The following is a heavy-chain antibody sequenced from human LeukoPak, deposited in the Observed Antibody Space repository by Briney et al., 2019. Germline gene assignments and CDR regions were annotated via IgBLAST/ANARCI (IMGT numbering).Heavy chain of an antibody. CDR1: GFTFSYYY. V-gene: IGHV3-11*05. Sequence: KPGGSLRLSCAASGFTFSYYYMNWIRQAPGKGLEWISYISSSSDYTTYADSVKGRFTISRDNSKNSLYLQMNSLRAEDSAVYYCARDPPGDGGVTLDYWGQGTLVTVSS. D-gene: IGHD2-8*02. J-gene: IGHJ4*02. CDR2: ISSSSDYT. CDR3: ARDPPGDGGVTLDY.